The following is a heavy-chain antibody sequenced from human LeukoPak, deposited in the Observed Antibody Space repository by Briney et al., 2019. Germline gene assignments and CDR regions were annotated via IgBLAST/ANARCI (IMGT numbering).Heavy chain of an antibody. Sequence: PGGSLRLSCAASGFTFSNAWMSWVRRAPGKGLEWVGRIKSKTDGGTTDYAAPVKGRFTISRDDSKNTLYLQMNSLKTEDTAVYYCTTLGYGSASYYYYGMDVWGQGTTVTVSS. D-gene: IGHD5-12*01. V-gene: IGHV3-15*01. CDR3: TTLGYGSASYYYYGMDV. CDR1: GFTFSNAW. CDR2: IKSKTDGGTT. J-gene: IGHJ6*02.